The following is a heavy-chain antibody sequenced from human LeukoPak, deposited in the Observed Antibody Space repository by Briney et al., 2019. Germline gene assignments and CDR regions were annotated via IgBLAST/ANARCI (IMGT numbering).Heavy chain of an antibody. V-gene: IGHV3-30*03. J-gene: IGHJ4*02. CDR1: GFTFSSYG. Sequence: GGSLRLSCAASGFTFSSYGMHWVRQAPGKGLEWVAVISYDGSNKYYADSVKGRFTISRDNSKNTLYLQMNSLRAEDTAVYYCARTSQYYDILTGYSWNYYYFDYWGQGTLVTVSS. CDR3: ARTSQYYDILTGYSWNYYYFDY. CDR2: ISYDGSNK. D-gene: IGHD3-9*01.